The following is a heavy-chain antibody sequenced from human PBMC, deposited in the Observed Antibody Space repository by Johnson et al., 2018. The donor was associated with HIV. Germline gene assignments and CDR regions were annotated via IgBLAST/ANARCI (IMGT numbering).Heavy chain of an antibody. CDR3: ARGWEYCSSTSCPTPDAFDI. J-gene: IGHJ3*02. CDR2: IYSGGST. V-gene: IGHV3-53*01. D-gene: IGHD2-2*01. CDR1: GFTVSSNY. Sequence: VQLVESGGGLIQPGGSLRLSCAASGFTVSSNYMSWVRQAPGKGLEWVSVIYSGGSTYYAYSVKGRFTISRDNSKNTLYLQMNSLRAEDTAVYYCARGWEYCSSTSCPTPDAFDIWGQGTMVTVCS.